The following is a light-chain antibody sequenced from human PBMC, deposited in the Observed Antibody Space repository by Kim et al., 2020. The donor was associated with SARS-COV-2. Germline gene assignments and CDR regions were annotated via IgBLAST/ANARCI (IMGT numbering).Light chain of an antibody. CDR3: CSYAGSRTYV. CDR2: EVS. CDR1: SSDVGSYNV. Sequence: QSALTQPASVSGSPGQSITISCTGTSSDVGSYNVVSWYQQHPGKAPKLMIYEVSKRPSGVSNRFSGSKSGNTASLTISGLQAEDEADYYCCSYAGSRTYVFGTGTKVTVL. V-gene: IGLV2-23*02. J-gene: IGLJ1*01.